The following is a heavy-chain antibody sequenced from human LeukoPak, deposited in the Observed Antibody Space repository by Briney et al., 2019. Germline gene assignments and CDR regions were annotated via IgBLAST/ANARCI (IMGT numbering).Heavy chain of an antibody. D-gene: IGHD3-10*01. CDR2: VWYDGSQK. Sequence: GGSLRLSCAASGFTFSSYWMSWVRQAPGKGLESVAVVWYDGSQKYYRDSVKGRFTISRDDSKNTLFLHMNSLRVEDTAVYYCARDAGSFDSGTAHFDYWGQGSLVTVPS. V-gene: IGHV3-33*08. CDR3: ARDAGSFDSGTAHFDY. CDR1: GFTFSSYW. J-gene: IGHJ4*02.